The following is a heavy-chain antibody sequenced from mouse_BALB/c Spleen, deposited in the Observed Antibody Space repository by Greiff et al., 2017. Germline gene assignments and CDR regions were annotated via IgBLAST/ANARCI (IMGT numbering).Heavy chain of an antibody. V-gene: IGHV5-12-1*01. J-gene: IGHJ4*01. CDR2: ISSGGGST. CDR3: ARHEGLRPYYYAMDY. CDR1: GFAFSSYD. D-gene: IGHD2-2*01. Sequence: DVHLVESGGGLVKPGGSLKLSCAASGFAFSSYDMSWVRQTPEKRLEWVAYISSGGGSTYYPDTVKGRFTISRDNAKNTLYPQMSSLKSEDTAMYYCARHEGLRPYYYAMDYWGQGTSVTVAS.